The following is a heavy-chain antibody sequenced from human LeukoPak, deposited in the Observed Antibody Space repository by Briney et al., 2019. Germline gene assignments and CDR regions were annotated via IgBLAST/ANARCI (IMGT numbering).Heavy chain of an antibody. J-gene: IGHJ4*02. V-gene: IGHV3-30*18. D-gene: IGHD3-22*01. CDR2: ISYDGSNK. CDR3: AKPRESHYYDSSGPFDY. CDR1: GFSFRSCA. Sequence: GGSLRLSCAASGFSFRSCALRWVRQPPGKGLEWVACISYDGSNKYYADSVKGRFTISRDNSKNTLYLQMNSLRAEDTAVYYCAKPRESHYYDSSGPFDYWGQGTLVTVSS.